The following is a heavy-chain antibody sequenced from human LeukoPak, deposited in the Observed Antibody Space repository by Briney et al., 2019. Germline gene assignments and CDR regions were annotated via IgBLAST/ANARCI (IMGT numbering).Heavy chain of an antibody. CDR2: IYYSGST. J-gene: IGHJ4*02. CDR3: ARSYYDSSGYYFDY. V-gene: IGHV4-59*01. CDR1: AGSISSYY. D-gene: IGHD3-22*01. Sequence: SETLSLTCTVAAGSISSYYWSWIRQPPGKGLEWIGYIYYSGSTNYNPSLKSRVTISVDTSKNQFSLKLSSVTAADTAVYYCARSYYDSSGYYFDYWGRGTLVTVSS.